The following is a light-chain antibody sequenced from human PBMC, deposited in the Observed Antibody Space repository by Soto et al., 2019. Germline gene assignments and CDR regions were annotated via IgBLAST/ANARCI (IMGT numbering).Light chain of an antibody. CDR2: AAS. J-gene: IGKJ3*01. CDR1: QGISSY. V-gene: IGKV1-8*01. CDR3: QQYYSYPQT. Sequence: AIRMTQSPSSLSASTGDRVTITCRASQGISSYLAWYQQKPGKAPKLLIYAASTLQSGVLSRFSGSGSGTDFTLTISCLQSEDFATYYCQQYYSYPQTFGPWTKVDIK.